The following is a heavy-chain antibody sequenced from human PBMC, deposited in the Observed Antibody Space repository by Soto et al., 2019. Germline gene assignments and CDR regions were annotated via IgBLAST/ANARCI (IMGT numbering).Heavy chain of an antibody. CDR2: INPNSGGT. J-gene: IGHJ6*02. CDR3: ARDRGIAVAGTKFLVDYYYYGMDV. CDR1: GYTFTGYY. Sequence: ASVKVSCKASGYTFTGYYMHWVRQAPGQGLEWMGWINPNSGGTNYAQKFQGWVTMTRDTSISTAYMELSRLRSDDPAVYYCARDRGIAVAGTKFLVDYYYYGMDVWGQGATVTVSS. V-gene: IGHV1-2*04. D-gene: IGHD6-19*01.